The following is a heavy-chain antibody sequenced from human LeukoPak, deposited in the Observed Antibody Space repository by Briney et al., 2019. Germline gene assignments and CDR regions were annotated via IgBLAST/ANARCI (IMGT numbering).Heavy chain of an antibody. CDR1: GGSISSYY. Sequence: PSKTLSLTCTVSGGSISSYYWSWIRQPPGKGLEWIGYICYSGSTNYNPSLKSRVTISVDTSKNQFSLKLSSVTAADTAVYYCARKSRWLPFDYWGQGTLVTVSS. D-gene: IGHD5-18*01. V-gene: IGHV4-59*01. CDR2: ICYSGST. J-gene: IGHJ4*02. CDR3: ARKSRWLPFDY.